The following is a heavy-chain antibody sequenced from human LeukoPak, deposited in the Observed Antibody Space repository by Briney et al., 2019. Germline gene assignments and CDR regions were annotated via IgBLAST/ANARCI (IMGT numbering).Heavy chain of an antibody. J-gene: IGHJ4*02. D-gene: IGHD3-10*01. CDR2: IRDDGGAT. CDR1: GFTFSNYG. CDR3: ARGTSGFDY. Sequence: GGSLRLSCAASGFTFSNYGMNWVRQAPGKGLEWVAFIRDDGGATYYSDSVKGRFTISRDNSKNTLFLLMNSLRAEDTAVYYCARGTSGFDYWGQGTLVTVSS. V-gene: IGHV3-30*02.